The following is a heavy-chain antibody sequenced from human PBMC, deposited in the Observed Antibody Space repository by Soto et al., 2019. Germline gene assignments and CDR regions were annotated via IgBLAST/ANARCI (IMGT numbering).Heavy chain of an antibody. CDR2: ISGSGGST. D-gene: IGHD6-13*01. V-gene: IGHV3-23*01. Sequence: VQLLESGGGLVQPGGSLRLSCAASEFTFSTYAMSWVRQAPGKGLEWVSAISGSGGSTYYADSVKGRFTISRDTSKSTLYLQMNSLRAEDTALYYCAKSYSSNWYDYFDCWGQGTLVTVSS. CDR1: EFTFSTYA. J-gene: IGHJ4*02. CDR3: AKSYSSNWYDYFDC.